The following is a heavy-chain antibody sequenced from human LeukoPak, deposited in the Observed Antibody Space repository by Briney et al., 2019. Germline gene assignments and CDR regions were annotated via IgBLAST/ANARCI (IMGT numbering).Heavy chain of an antibody. D-gene: IGHD3-22*01. J-gene: IGHJ3*02. Sequence: ASVKVSCKASGYTFTSYYMHWVRQAPGQGLEWMGWINPNSGGTNYAQKFQGRVTMTRDTSISTAYMELSRLRSDDTAVYYCARLYYYDSSGYYWAFDIWGQGTMVTVSS. V-gene: IGHV1-2*02. CDR3: ARLYYYDSSGYYWAFDI. CDR1: GYTFTSYY. CDR2: INPNSGGT.